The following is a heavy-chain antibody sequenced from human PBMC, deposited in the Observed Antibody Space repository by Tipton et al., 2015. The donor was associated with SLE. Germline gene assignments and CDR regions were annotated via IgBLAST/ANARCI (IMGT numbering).Heavy chain of an antibody. CDR3: ARRETGDNSGDAFDI. Sequence: QLVQSGAEVKKPGESLKISCKGSGYSFTNYWINWVRQMPGKGLEWMGRIDPSDSYTNYSPSFQGHVTFSADQSISTAYLQWSSLKASDTAMYYCARRETGDNSGDAFDIWGQGTMVTVSS. D-gene: IGHD4-23*01. CDR1: GYSFTNYW. CDR2: IDPSDSYT. V-gene: IGHV5-10-1*01. J-gene: IGHJ3*02.